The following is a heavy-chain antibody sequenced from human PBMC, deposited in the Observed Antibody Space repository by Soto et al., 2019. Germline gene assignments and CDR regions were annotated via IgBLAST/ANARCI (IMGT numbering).Heavy chain of an antibody. CDR1: GGSIRSYY. CDR3: ARGPSGDKVDF. D-gene: IGHD7-27*01. Sequence: SETLSLTCTVSGGSIRSYYWSWIRQPPGKGLEWIGYIYYSGSTNNNPSLKSRVTISVDTSKNQFSLQLRSVTAADTAVYFCARGPSGDKVDFWGQGTLVTVSS. CDR2: IYYSGST. J-gene: IGHJ4*02. V-gene: IGHV4-59*08.